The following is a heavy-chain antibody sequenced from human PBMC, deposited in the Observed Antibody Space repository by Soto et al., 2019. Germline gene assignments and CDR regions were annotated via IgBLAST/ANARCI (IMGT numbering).Heavy chain of an antibody. CDR1: GYDFNNYG. V-gene: IGHV1-18*04. Sequence: ASVKVSCQASGYDFNNYGFNWLRQSPRRGLEWLGWITAYNGNRKYAQRFRGRLTITADESTSTGYMELISLSSDDTAVYYCAREGSGYNFWGQGTQVTVSS. J-gene: IGHJ4*02. CDR3: AREGSGYNF. D-gene: IGHD5-12*01. CDR2: ITAYNGNR.